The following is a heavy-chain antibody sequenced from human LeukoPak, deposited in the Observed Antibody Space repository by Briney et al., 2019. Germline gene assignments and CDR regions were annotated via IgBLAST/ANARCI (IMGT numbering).Heavy chain of an antibody. CDR2: INHSGST. J-gene: IGHJ2*01. Sequence: SETLSLTCAVYGGSFSGYYWSWIRQPPGKGLEWNGEINHSGSTNYNPSLKSRVTISVDTSKNQFSLKLSSVTAADTAVYYCAREGCSSTSCNHWYFVLWGRGTLVTVSS. V-gene: IGHV4-34*01. D-gene: IGHD2-2*01. CDR1: GGSFSGYY. CDR3: AREGCSSTSCNHWYFVL.